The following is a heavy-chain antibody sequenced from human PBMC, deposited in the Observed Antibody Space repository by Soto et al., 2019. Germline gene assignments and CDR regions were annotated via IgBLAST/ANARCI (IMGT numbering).Heavy chain of an antibody. J-gene: IGHJ5*02. V-gene: IGHV1-69*09. Sequence: QVQLVQSGAEVKKPESSVKVSCKTSGGTFVRHVISWVRQAPGQGPEWMGKINPLSGISNYAQKFQDRVTFTADTDSSTAYMELSSLGSDDTAVSYCGAPACAATWCSTSHNLDRWGQGTLVTVSS. CDR1: GGTFVRHV. CDR3: GAPACAATWCSTSHNLDR. CDR2: INPLSGIS. D-gene: IGHD2-2*01.